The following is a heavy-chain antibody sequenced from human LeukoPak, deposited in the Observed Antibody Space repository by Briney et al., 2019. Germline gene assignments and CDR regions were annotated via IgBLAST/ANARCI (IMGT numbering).Heavy chain of an antibody. V-gene: IGHV3-7*01. CDR1: GFMFSTCW. J-gene: IGHJ4*02. Sequence: GGSLRLSCAASGFMFSTCWMSWVRQAPGKGLEWVASIKQDGSEKYYVDSVKGRFTISRDNAKNSLYLQMNSLRAEDTAVYYCARAFYFVVPFDYWGQGTLVTVSS. CDR2: IKQDGSEK. D-gene: IGHD3-10*01. CDR3: ARAFYFVVPFDY.